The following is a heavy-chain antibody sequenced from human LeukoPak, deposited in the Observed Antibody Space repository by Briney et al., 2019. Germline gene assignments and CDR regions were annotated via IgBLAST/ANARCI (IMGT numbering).Heavy chain of an antibody. CDR3: ARDNDQLGLDPFDY. CDR2: IYYSGNT. Sequence: SETLSLTCTVSGVSISSSNSYWGWIRQPPGKGLEWIGSIYYSGNTYYNASLKSQVSISIDTSKNQFSLKLSSVTAADTAMYYCARDNDQLGLDPFDYWGQGTLVTVSS. J-gene: IGHJ4*02. V-gene: IGHV4-39*07. CDR1: GVSISSSNSY. D-gene: IGHD1-1*01.